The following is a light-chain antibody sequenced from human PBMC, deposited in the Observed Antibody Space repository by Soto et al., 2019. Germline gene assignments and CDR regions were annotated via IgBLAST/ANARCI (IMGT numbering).Light chain of an antibody. CDR2: GAS. V-gene: IGKV3D-15*01. CDR1: QSVSSN. Sequence: EIVMTQSPATLSVFPGERATLSCRASQSVSSNLAWYQQKPRQGPRLLIYGASTRATGVPATFSGSGSGTEFTLTISSLQSEDFAVYYCQQYNNWPLTFGGGTKVEIK. CDR3: QQYNNWPLT. J-gene: IGKJ4*01.